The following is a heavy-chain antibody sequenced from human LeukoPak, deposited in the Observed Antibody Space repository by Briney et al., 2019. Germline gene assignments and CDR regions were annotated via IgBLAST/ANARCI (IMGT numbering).Heavy chain of an antibody. V-gene: IGHV3-48*03. D-gene: IGHD1-26*01. CDR2: ISSSGSTI. CDR3: AREGGSDYYYYMDV. J-gene: IGHJ6*03. CDR1: GFTFSSYA. Sequence: GGSLRLSCAASGFTFSSYAMSWVRQAPGKGLEWVSYISSSGSTIYYADSVKGRFTISRDNAKNSLYLQMNSLRAEDTAVYYCAREGGSDYYYYMDVWGKGTTVTISS.